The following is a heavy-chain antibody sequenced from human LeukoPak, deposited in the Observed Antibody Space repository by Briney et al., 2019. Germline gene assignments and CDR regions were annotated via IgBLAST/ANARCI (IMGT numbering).Heavy chain of an antibody. Sequence: SETLSLTCTVSGDAITSDKYYWGWIRQPPGKGLEWIGEIYHSGSTNYNPSLKSRVTISVDKSKNQFSLKLSSVTAADTAVYYCARRLGRFDPWGQGTLVTVSS. J-gene: IGHJ5*02. CDR3: ARRLGRFDP. V-gene: IGHV4-39*07. CDR2: IYHSGST. D-gene: IGHD4-11*01. CDR1: GDAITSDKYY.